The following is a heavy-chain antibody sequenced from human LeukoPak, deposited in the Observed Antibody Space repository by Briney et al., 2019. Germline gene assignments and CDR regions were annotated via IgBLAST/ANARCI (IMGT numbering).Heavy chain of an antibody. CDR2: ISSSSSTI. Sequence: PGGSLRPSCAASGFTFSSYGMNWVRQAPGKGLERVSYISSSSSTIYYADSVKGRFTISRDNARTSLYLQMNSLRAEDTAVYYCARDLEDYDYYMDVWGKGTTVTVSS. V-gene: IGHV3-48*01. J-gene: IGHJ6*03. CDR3: ARDLEDYDYYMDV. CDR1: GFTFSSYG.